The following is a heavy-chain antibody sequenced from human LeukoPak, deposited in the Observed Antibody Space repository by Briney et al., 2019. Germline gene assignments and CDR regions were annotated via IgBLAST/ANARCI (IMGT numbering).Heavy chain of an antibody. Sequence: SETLSLTCTVSGGSISSHYWSWIRPPPGKGLEWIGYIYYSGSTNYNPSLKSRVTISVDTSKNQFSLKLSSVTAADTAVYYCARATVTTLHFDYWGQGTLVTVSS. V-gene: IGHV4-59*11. CDR3: ARATVTTLHFDY. D-gene: IGHD4-11*01. CDR2: IYYSGST. J-gene: IGHJ4*02. CDR1: GGSISSHY.